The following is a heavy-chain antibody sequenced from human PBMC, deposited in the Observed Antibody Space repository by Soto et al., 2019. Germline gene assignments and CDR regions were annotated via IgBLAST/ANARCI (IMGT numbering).Heavy chain of an antibody. CDR1: GYTFTGYF. Sequence: ASVKVSCKASGYTFTGYFMHWVRQAPGQGLEWMGWINPNSGGTNYAQKFQGRVTMTRDTSISTAYMELSRLRSDDTAVYYCARVKYCSGGSCYLYYFDYWGQGTLVTVSS. CDR3: ARVKYCSGGSCYLYYFDY. J-gene: IGHJ4*02. D-gene: IGHD2-15*01. V-gene: IGHV1-2*02. CDR2: INPNSGGT.